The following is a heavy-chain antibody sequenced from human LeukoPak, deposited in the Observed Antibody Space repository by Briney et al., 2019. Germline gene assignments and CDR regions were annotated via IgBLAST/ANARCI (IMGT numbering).Heavy chain of an antibody. J-gene: IGHJ6*03. D-gene: IGHD3-3*01. CDR1: GYTFTSYG. CDR3: ARGKRITIFGVVIVHMDV. CDR2: ISAYNGNT. V-gene: IGHV1-18*01. Sequence: GASVKVSCKASGYTFTSYGISWVRQAPGQGLEWMGWISAYNGNTNYAQKLQGRVTMTTDTSTSTAYMELRSLRSDDTAVYYCARGKRITIFGVVIVHMDVWGKGTTVTVSS.